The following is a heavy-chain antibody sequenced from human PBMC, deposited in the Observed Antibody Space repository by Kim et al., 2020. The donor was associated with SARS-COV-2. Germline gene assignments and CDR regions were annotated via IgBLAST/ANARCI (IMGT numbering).Heavy chain of an antibody. V-gene: IGHV4-38-2*02. CDR3: ARGHGYCSGGSCYDNWF. Sequence: SETLSLTCTVSGYSISSGYYWGWIRQPPGKGLEWIGSIYHSGSTYYNPSLKSRVTISVDTSKNQFSLKLSSVTAADTAVYYCARGHGYCSGGSCYDNWF. CDR1: GYSISSGYY. J-gene: IGHJ5*01. D-gene: IGHD2-15*01. CDR2: IYHSGST.